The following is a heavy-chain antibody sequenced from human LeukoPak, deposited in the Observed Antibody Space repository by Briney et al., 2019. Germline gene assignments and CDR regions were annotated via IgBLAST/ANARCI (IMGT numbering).Heavy chain of an antibody. V-gene: IGHV4-34*01. Sequence: SETLSLTCTVSGGSISSYYWSWIRQPPGKVLEWIGEINHSGSTNYNPSLKSRVTISVDTSKNQFSLKLSSVTAADTAVYYCASRPRKYYDYVWGSYLLDYWGQGTLVTVSS. D-gene: IGHD3-16*02. CDR2: INHSGST. J-gene: IGHJ4*02. CDR1: GGSISSYY. CDR3: ASRPRKYYDYVWGSYLLDY.